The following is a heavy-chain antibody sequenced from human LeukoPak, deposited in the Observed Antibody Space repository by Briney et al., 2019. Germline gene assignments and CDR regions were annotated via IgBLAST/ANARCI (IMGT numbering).Heavy chain of an antibody. D-gene: IGHD4-11*01. CDR2: IYPGDSDT. J-gene: IGHJ4*02. CDR3: ATSSVRVTTTLDY. Sequence: ESXXIXXQGXXYXXTSYXIXXVRPMPGKGLEWMGIIYPGDSDTGYSPSFQGQVTISVDKSISTAYLQWSSLKASDTAMYYCATSSVRVTTTLDYWGQGTLVTVSS. CDR1: XYXXTSYX. V-gene: IGHV5-51*01.